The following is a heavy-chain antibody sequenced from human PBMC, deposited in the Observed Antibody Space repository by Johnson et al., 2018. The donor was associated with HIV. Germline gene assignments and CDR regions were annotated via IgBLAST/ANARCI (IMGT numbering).Heavy chain of an antibody. D-gene: IGHD4-17*01. CDR1: GFTVSSNY. Sequence: VQLVESGGGLVQPGGSLRLSCAASGFTVSSNYMSWVRQAPGKGLAWVSVIYSGGSTYYADSVKGRFTISRDNSKNTLYLQMNSLRAEDTAVYYCARGRALRALDAFDIWGQGTMVTVSS. V-gene: IGHV3-66*02. CDR2: IYSGGST. J-gene: IGHJ3*02. CDR3: ARGRALRALDAFDI.